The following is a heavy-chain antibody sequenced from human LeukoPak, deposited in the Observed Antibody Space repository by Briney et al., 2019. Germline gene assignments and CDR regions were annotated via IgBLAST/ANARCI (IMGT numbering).Heavy chain of an antibody. CDR1: GGSISSYY. D-gene: IGHD5-18*01. CDR3: ASGSGHSYGSVNFDY. Sequence: SETLSLTCTVSGGSISSYYWSWIRQPPGKGLEWIGYIYYSGSTNYNPSLKSRVTISVDTSKNQFSLKLSSVTAADTAVYYCASGSGHSYGSVNFDYWGQGTLDTVSS. V-gene: IGHV4-59*08. CDR2: IYYSGST. J-gene: IGHJ4*02.